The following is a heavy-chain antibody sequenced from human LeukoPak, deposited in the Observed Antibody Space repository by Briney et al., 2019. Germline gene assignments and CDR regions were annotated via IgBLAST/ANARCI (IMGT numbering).Heavy chain of an antibody. Sequence: PGGSLRLSCVASGFTFSSYWMTWVRQAPGKGLEWVANIKTDGSQIYYLDSVKGRFTISRDNAKNSLYMKMNSLRAEDTAVYYCARSGNYNNWFDPWGQGTLVTVSS. D-gene: IGHD4-11*01. CDR2: IKTDGSQI. CDR3: ARSGNYNNWFDP. CDR1: GFTFSSYW. V-gene: IGHV3-7*01. J-gene: IGHJ5*02.